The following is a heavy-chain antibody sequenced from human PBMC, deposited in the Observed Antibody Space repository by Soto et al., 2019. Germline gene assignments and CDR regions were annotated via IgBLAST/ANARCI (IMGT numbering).Heavy chain of an antibody. CDR1: GGSFSGYY. Sequence: SETLSLTCAVYGGSFSGYYWSWIRQPPGKGLEWIGEINHSGSTNYNPSLKSRVTISVDTSKNQFSLKLSSVTAADTAVYYCAGYCSGGSCLSFDYWGQGTLVTVSS. CDR3: AGYCSGGSCLSFDY. V-gene: IGHV4-34*01. D-gene: IGHD2-15*01. CDR2: INHSGST. J-gene: IGHJ4*02.